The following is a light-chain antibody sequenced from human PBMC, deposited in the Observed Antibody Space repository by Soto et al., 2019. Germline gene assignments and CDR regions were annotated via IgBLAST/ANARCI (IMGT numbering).Light chain of an antibody. CDR1: QSISTN. V-gene: IGKV3-15*01. CDR2: GAS. J-gene: IGKJ2*01. Sequence: EIMITHSPAPLSAAPGHRATFSCRASQSISTNLAWNQQKPGQAPRLLIYGASPRATGIPARFSGSGSGTEFTLTISSVQSEDFGVYCFQQYYNWYTVGRGTKLEIK. CDR3: QQYYNWYT.